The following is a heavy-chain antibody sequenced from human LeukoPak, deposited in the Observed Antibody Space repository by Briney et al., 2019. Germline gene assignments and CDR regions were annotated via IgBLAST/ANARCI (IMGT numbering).Heavy chain of an antibody. CDR3: ARISPPYYYDSSGYQ. D-gene: IGHD3-22*01. CDR2: VYYSGTT. CDR1: GGSISSGNYY. J-gene: IGHJ4*02. Sequence: SETLSLTCTVSGGSISSGNYYWGWIRQPPGKGLEWIVSVYYSGTTYYNPSLKSRVTISVDTSKNQFSLKLSSVTAADTAVYYCARISPPYYYDSSGYQWGQGTLVTVSS. V-gene: IGHV4-39*07.